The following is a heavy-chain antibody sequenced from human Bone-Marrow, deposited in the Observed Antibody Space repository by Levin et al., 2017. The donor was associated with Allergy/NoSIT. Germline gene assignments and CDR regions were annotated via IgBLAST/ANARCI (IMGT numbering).Heavy chain of an antibody. D-gene: IGHD2-2*02. V-gene: IGHV1-46*01. CDR2: INPSGGST. CDR3: ARVSCSSTSCYTRGNWFDP. J-gene: IGHJ5*02. Sequence: ASVKVSCKASGYTFTSYYMHWVRQAPGQGLEWMGIINPSGGSTSYAQKFQGRVTMTRDTSTSTVYMELSSLRSEDTAVYYCARVSCSSTSCYTRGNWFDPWGQGTLVTVSS. CDR1: GYTFTSYY.